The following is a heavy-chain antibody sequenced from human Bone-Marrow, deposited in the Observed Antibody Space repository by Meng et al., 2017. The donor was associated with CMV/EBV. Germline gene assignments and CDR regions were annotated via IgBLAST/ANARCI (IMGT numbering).Heavy chain of an antibody. CDR2: ISGSGGST. CDR3: AKETRGSIDY. J-gene: IGHJ4*02. D-gene: IGHD3-10*01. V-gene: IGHV3-23*01. Sequence: GESLKISCAASGFTFSSYWMSWVRQAPGKGLEWVSAISGSGGSTYYADSVKGRFTISRDNSKNTLYLQMNSLRAEDTAVYYCAKETRGSIDYWGQGTLVTVSS. CDR1: GFTFSSYW.